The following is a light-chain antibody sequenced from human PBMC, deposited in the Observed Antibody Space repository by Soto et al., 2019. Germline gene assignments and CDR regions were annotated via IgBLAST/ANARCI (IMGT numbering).Light chain of an antibody. Sequence: AIRMTQSPSSLSASTGERVTVTCRASQGINKYLAWYQQKPGKAPKLLIYGASTLQTGVPSRFSGSGSGTDFTLTISSLQSEDFATYYCQQYYSHPPLTFGGGTKVDIK. CDR3: QQYYSHPPLT. J-gene: IGKJ4*01. V-gene: IGKV1-8*01. CDR2: GAS. CDR1: QGINKY.